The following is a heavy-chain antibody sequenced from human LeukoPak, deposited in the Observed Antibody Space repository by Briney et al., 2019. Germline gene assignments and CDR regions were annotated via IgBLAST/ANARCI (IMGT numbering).Heavy chain of an antibody. D-gene: IGHD6-19*01. CDR3: ARDRPYSSGEFDY. J-gene: IGHJ4*02. Sequence: GGSLRLSCAASGFTFSSYNMNWVRHAPGKGLERVSYISSSSSTIYYADSVKGRFTISRDNAKNSLYLQMNSLRDEDTAVYYCARDRPYSSGEFDYWGQGTLVTVSS. V-gene: IGHV3-48*02. CDR1: GFTFSSYN. CDR2: ISSSSSTI.